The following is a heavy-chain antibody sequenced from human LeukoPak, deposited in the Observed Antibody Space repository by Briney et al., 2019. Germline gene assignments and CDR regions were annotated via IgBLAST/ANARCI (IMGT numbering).Heavy chain of an antibody. Sequence: GASVKVSCKASGYTFTSYGISWVRQAPGQGLEWMGWISAYNGNTNYAQKLQGRVTMTTDTSTSTAYMELRSLRSDDTAAYYCARGSNVLRFLEWLSNSDYWGQGTLVTVSS. CDR3: ARGSNVLRFLEWLSNSDY. CDR1: GYTFTSYG. CDR2: ISAYNGNT. J-gene: IGHJ4*02. V-gene: IGHV1-18*01. D-gene: IGHD3-3*01.